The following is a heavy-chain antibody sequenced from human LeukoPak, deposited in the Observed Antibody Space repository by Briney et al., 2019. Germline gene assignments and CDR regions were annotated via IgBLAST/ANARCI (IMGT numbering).Heavy chain of an antibody. CDR1: GFTFSSYS. D-gene: IGHD2-2*01. J-gene: IGHJ4*02. CDR2: ISSSSSTI. Sequence: PGGPLRLSCAASGFTFSSYSMTWVRQAPGKGLEWVSYISSSSSTIHYADSVKGRFTISRDNAKNSLYLQMNSLRAEDTAVYYCARVISSTSRVVDYWGQGTLVTVSS. V-gene: IGHV3-48*01. CDR3: ARVISSTSRVVDY.